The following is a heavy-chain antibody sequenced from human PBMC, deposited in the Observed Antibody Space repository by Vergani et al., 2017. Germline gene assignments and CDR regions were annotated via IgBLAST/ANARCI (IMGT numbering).Heavy chain of an antibody. V-gene: IGHV4-34*01. CDR2: INHSGST. Sequence: QVQLQQWGAGLLKPSETLSLTCAVYGGSFSGYYWSWIRQPPGKGLEWIGEINHSGSTNYNPSLKSRVTISVDTSKNQFSLKLSSVIAADTAVYYCAGGRRVSRFFQTPPFDYWGQGTLVTVSS. CDR3: AGGRRVSRFFQTPPFDY. D-gene: IGHD3-3*01. CDR1: GGSFSGYY. J-gene: IGHJ4*02.